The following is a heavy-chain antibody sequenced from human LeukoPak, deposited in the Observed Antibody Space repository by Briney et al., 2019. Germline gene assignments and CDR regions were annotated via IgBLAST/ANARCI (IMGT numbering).Heavy chain of an antibody. CDR1: GFTFSSYC. Sequence: PGGSLRLSCAASGFTFSSYCMHWVRQAPGKGLVWVSRISSDGSNTIYADSVKGRFTISRDNAKNTLYLQMNSLRAEDTAVYYCAKEALSGSYRIDYWGQGALVTVSS. V-gene: IGHV3-74*01. CDR3: AKEALSGSYRIDY. J-gene: IGHJ4*02. D-gene: IGHD1-26*01. CDR2: ISSDGSNT.